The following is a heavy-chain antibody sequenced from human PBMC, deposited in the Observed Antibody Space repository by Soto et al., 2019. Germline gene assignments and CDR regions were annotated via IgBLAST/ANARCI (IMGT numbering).Heavy chain of an antibody. CDR2: GSYEGSNQ. CDR1: GFTFSTYG. Sequence: QVQLVESGGGVVQPGRSLRLSCAASGFTFSTYGIHWVRQAPGKGLEWVAVGSYEGSNQYYADSVKGRFTVSRDNSKNTLYLQMNSVTAEDTAVYYCTEGGRGIDVWGQGTTVTVTS. V-gene: IGHV3-30*18. CDR3: TEGGRGIDV. J-gene: IGHJ6*02. D-gene: IGHD3-16*01.